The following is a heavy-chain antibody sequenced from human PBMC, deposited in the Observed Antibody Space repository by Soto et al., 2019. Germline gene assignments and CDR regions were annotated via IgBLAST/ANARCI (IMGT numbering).Heavy chain of an antibody. CDR3: AKDFTVTPGGRFDY. J-gene: IGHJ4*02. CDR2: ISWNSGSI. V-gene: IGHV3-9*02. D-gene: IGHD4-17*01. CDR1: GFTSESYA. Sequence: GGSLRLSCVASGFTSESYAMHWVRQVPGKGLEWVSGISWNSGSIGYEDSVKGRFTISRDNSKNTLYLQMNSLRAEDTAVYYCAKDFTVTPGGRFDYWGQGTLVTVSS.